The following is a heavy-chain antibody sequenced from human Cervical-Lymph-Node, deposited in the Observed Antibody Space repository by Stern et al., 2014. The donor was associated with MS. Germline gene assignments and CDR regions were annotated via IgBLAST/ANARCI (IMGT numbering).Heavy chain of an antibody. CDR2: IKQDGSDK. Sequence: EVQLEESGGGLVQPGGSLRLSCAASGFTFSRNWMTWVRQAPGKGLEWVANIKQDGSDKYYMDSVKGRFTISRDNAKTSLYLQMNSLRAEDTAVYYCVRDSGFCSGGSCYGDAFDLWGQGTMVTVFS. V-gene: IGHV3-7*01. CDR3: VRDSGFCSGGSCYGDAFDL. J-gene: IGHJ3*01. D-gene: IGHD2-15*01. CDR1: GFTFSRNW.